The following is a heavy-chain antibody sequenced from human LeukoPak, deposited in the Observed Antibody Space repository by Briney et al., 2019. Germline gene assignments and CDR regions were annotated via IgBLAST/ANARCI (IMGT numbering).Heavy chain of an antibody. CDR1: GFTFSSYA. V-gene: IGHV3-30*14. CDR2: ISYDGSNK. CDR3: ARGFGSGSYSYFDY. D-gene: IGHD3-10*01. J-gene: IGHJ4*02. Sequence: PGGSLRLSCAASGFTFSSYAMHWVRQAPGKGLEWVAVISYDGSNKYYADSVKGRFSISRDNTKNTLFLQMNSLRAEDTAVYYCARGFGSGSYSYFDYWGQGTLVTVSS.